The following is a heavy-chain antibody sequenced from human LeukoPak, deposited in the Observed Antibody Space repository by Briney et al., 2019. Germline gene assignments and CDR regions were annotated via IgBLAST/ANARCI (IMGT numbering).Heavy chain of an antibody. Sequence: GGSLRLSCAPSGFTFSNYWMSWVRQAPGKGLEWVANIKHDGSQKYYLDSVRGRFTISRDNAKNSLYLQMNSLRAADTAVYYCARDSYYSSDNWGQGTLVTVSS. J-gene: IGHJ4*02. V-gene: IGHV3-7*05. CDR2: IKHDGSQK. CDR1: GFTFSNYW. CDR3: ARDSYYSSDN. D-gene: IGHD3-22*01.